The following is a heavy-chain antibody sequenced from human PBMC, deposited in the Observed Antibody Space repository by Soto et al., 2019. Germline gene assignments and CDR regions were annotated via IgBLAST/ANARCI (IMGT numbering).Heavy chain of an antibody. J-gene: IGHJ4*01. D-gene: IGHD2-8*01. V-gene: IGHV3-48*03. CDR3: VRDRSPNVPTSIDY. CDR1: GFTFSNYE. CDR2: INYGGSRT. Sequence: EVQLVESGGDLVQPGGSLRLSCVASGFTFSNYEMNWVRQAPGKGLEWVAYINYGGSRTDYTDSVKGRFTISRDNAKNSLYLQMNNLRAEDTAVYYCVRDRSPNVPTSIDYWGRGSLVTVSS.